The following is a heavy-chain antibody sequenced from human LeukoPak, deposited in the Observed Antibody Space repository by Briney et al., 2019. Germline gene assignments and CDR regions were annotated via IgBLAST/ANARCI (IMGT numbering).Heavy chain of an antibody. Sequence: GGSLRLSCAASGFTFNTYAMSWVRQAPGKGLEWVSSISHTGGSTYYADSVKGRFTISRDNSKNTLYLQMNSLRAEDTAVYYCAKGKEWFGELSLDYWGQGTLVTVSS. CDR2: ISHTGGST. J-gene: IGHJ4*02. CDR1: GFTFNTYA. D-gene: IGHD3-10*01. V-gene: IGHV3-23*01. CDR3: AKGKEWFGELSLDY.